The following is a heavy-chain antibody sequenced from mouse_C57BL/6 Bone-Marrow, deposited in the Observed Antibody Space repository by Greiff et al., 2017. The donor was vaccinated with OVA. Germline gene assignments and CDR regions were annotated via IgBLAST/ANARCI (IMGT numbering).Heavy chain of an antibody. CDR3: TTSAYYSNYRYFDV. V-gene: IGHV14-4*01. CDR1: GFNIKDDY. D-gene: IGHD2-5*01. CDR2: IDPENGDP. Sequence: VQLQQSGAELVRPGASVKLSCTASGFNIKDDYMHWVKQRPEQGLEWIGWIDPENGDPEYASKFKGKATITADTSSNTAYLQLSSLTSEDTAVYYCTTSAYYSNYRYFDVWGTGTTVTVSS. J-gene: IGHJ1*03.